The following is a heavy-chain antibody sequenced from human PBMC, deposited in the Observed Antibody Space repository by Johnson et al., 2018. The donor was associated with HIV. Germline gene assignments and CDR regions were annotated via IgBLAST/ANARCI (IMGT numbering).Heavy chain of an antibody. CDR2: VNWNGGNT. CDR3: AREGLHYYDSSGHAFDI. D-gene: IGHD3-22*01. J-gene: IGHJ3*02. CDR1: GFNFDDYG. V-gene: IGHV3-20*04. Sequence: VQLVESGGSVVRPGGSLRLSCAASGFNFDDYGMSWVRQAPGKGLEWVSGVNWNGGNTGYADSVKGRFTIARENAKKSLYLQMTGLRAEDTALYYCAREGLHYYDSSGHAFDIWGQGTMVTVSS.